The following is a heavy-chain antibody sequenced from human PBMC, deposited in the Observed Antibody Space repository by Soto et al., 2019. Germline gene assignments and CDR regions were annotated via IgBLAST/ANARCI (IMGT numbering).Heavy chain of an antibody. Sequence: ASVKVSCKASGYTFTSYGISWVRQAPGQGLEWMGWISAYNGNTNYAQKLQGRVTMTTDTSTSTAYMELRSLRSDDTAVYYCARDDLRVDIVATPPSDAFDIWGQGTMVTVSS. V-gene: IGHV1-18*01. CDR3: ARDDLRVDIVATPPSDAFDI. CDR1: GYTFTSYG. CDR2: ISAYNGNT. D-gene: IGHD5-12*01. J-gene: IGHJ3*02.